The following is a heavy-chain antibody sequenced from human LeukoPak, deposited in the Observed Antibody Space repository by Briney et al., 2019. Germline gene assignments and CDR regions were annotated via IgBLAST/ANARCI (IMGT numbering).Heavy chain of an antibody. D-gene: IGHD6-13*01. J-gene: IGHJ4*02. CDR3: AKAPKLVEFDY. V-gene: IGHV3-23*01. CDR1: GFTFNYYA. Sequence: GGSLRLSCAASGFTFNYYAMSWVRQAPGKGLEWVSAISGSGGSTYYADSVKGRFTISRDNSKNTLYLQMNSLRAEDTAVYYCAKAPKLVEFDYWGQGTLVTVSS. CDR2: ISGSGGST.